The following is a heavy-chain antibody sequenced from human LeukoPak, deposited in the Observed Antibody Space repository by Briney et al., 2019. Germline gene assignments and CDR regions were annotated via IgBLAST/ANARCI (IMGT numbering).Heavy chain of an antibody. Sequence: SETLSLTCTVSGGSVSSGSYYWSWIRQPPGKGLEWIGYIYYSGSTNYNPSLKSRVTISVDTSKNQFSLKLSSVTAADTAVYYCARREKWAYFDYWGQGTLVTVSS. CDR1: GGSVSSGSYY. CDR2: IYYSGST. CDR3: ARREKWAYFDY. V-gene: IGHV4-61*01. J-gene: IGHJ4*02. D-gene: IGHD1-26*01.